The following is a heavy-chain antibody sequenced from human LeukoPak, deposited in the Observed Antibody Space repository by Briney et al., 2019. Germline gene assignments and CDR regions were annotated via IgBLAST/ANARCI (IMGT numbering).Heavy chain of an antibody. D-gene: IGHD3-22*01. CDR2: INSDGSST. CDR3: AREEYYYDSSGYYTYFDY. Sequence: GGSLRLSCAASGFTFSSYWMHWVRQAPGKGLVWVSRINSDGSSTSYADSVEGRFTISRDNAKNTLYLQMNSLRAEDTAVYYCAREEYYYDSSGYYTYFDYWGQGTLVTVSS. CDR1: GFTFSSYW. J-gene: IGHJ4*02. V-gene: IGHV3-74*01.